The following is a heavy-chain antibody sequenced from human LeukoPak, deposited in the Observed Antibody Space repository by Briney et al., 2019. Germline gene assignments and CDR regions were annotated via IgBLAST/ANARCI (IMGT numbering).Heavy chain of an antibody. CDR1: GYTFTSYY. J-gene: IGHJ6*02. CDR3: ASSYYDFWSGYHTSMDV. CDR2: MNPNSGNT. Sequence: ASVKVSCKASGYTFTSYYMHWVRQATGQGLEWMGWMNPNSGNTGYAQKFQGRVTMTRNTSISTAYMELSSLRSEDTAVYYCASSYYDFWSGYHTSMDVWGQGTTVTVSS. V-gene: IGHV1-8*02. D-gene: IGHD3-3*01.